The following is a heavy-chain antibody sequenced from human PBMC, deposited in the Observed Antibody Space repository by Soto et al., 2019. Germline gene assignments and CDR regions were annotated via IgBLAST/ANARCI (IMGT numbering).Heavy chain of an antibody. J-gene: IGHJ6*02. Sequence: SVKVSCKASGGTFSSYAISWVRQAPGQGLEWMGGIIPIFGTANYAQKFQGRVTITADESTSTAYMELSSLRSEDTAVYYCARVLQGRGGYYYYGMDVWGQGTTVTVSS. CDR1: GGTFSSYA. CDR3: ARVLQGRGGYYYYGMDV. CDR2: IIPIFGTA. V-gene: IGHV1-69*13. D-gene: IGHD3-10*01.